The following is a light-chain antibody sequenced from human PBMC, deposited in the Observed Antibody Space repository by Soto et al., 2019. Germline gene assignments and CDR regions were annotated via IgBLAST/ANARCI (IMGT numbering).Light chain of an antibody. CDR3: QQYNSWLWT. Sequence: EIVMTQSPATLSVSPGEGATLSCRASQSVSSKLAWYQQKPGQAPRLLIHGASTRATGIPARFSGNGSGTEFTLIISSLQSEDSAVYYCQQYNSWLWTFGQGTKVDIK. J-gene: IGKJ1*01. CDR1: QSVSSK. CDR2: GAS. V-gene: IGKV3-15*01.